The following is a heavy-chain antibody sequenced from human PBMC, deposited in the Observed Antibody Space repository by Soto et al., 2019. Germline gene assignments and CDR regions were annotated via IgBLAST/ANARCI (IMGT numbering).Heavy chain of an antibody. V-gene: IGHV1-69*12. J-gene: IGHJ5*02. D-gene: IGHD2-15*01. CDR2: IIPIFGTA. Sequence: QVQLVQSGAEVKKPGSSVKVSCKASGGTFSSYAISWVRQAPGQGLEWMGGIIPIFGTANYAQKFQGRVTITADESTSTAYMELSSLRFEVTAVYYCARSRVIVVVVAAGGGWFDPWGQGTLVTVSS. CDR1: GGTFSSYA. CDR3: ARSRVIVVVVAAGGGWFDP.